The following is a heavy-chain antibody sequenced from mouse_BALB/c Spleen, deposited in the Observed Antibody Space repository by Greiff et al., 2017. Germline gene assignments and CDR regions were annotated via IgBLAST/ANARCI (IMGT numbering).Heavy chain of an antibody. CDR1: GFNIKDTY. CDR2: IDPANGNT. Sequence: VQLKESGAELVKPGASVKLSCTASGFNIKDTYMHWVKQRPEQGLEWIGRIDPANGNTKYDPKFQGKATITADTSSNTAYLQLSSLTSEDTAVYYCARVTTGAMDYWGQGTSVTVSS. J-gene: IGHJ4*01. V-gene: IGHV14-3*02. CDR3: ARVTTGAMDY. D-gene: IGHD1-1*01.